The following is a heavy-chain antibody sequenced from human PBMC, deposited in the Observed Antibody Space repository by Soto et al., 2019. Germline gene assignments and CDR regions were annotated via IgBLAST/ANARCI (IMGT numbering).Heavy chain of an antibody. D-gene: IGHD1-26*01. CDR1: GFTFGDYA. J-gene: IGHJ5*02. CDR2: IRSKAYGGTT. Sequence: GGSLRLSCTASGFTFGDYAMSRFRQAPGKGLEWVGFIRSKAYGGTTEYAASVKGRFTISRDDSKSIAYLQMNSLKTEDTAVYYCTRGSGSYYVVWFDPWGQGTLVTVSS. V-gene: IGHV3-49*03. CDR3: TRGSGSYYVVWFDP.